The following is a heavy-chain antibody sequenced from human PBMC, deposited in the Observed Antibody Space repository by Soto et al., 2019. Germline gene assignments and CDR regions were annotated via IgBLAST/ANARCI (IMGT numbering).Heavy chain of an antibody. CDR1: GYPIISYC. CDR3: ARDASNGWYLDD. D-gene: IGHD6-19*01. V-gene: IGHV1-18*01. J-gene: IGHJ4*02. Sequence: ASVQASCTASGYPIISYCISWGRQAPGQGLEWMGWISAYNGNTNYAQKLQGRVTMTTDTSTSTAYMELRSLRSDDTAVYYGARDASNGWYLDDWGQGTLVTVSS. CDR2: ISAYNGNT.